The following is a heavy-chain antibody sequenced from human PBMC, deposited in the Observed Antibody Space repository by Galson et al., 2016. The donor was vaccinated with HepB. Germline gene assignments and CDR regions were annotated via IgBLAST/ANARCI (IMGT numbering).Heavy chain of an antibody. CDR3: ARVFWPPHRDRYYYGMDV. V-gene: IGHV5-51*01. CDR1: GHNFNIYW. J-gene: IGHJ6*02. CDR2: IYHGDSDT. Sequence: QSGAEVKQPGESLKISCKTYGHNFNIYWIAWVRHMPGTGTEWMGIIYHGDSDTRYSPSFHSQVTISADKSISTAYLQWSSLKASDTAMFYCARVFWPPHRDRYYYGMDVWGQGTTVTVSS. D-gene: IGHD3-3*01.